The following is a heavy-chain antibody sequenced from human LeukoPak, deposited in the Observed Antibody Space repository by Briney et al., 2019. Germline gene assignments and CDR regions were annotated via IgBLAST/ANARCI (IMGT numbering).Heavy chain of an antibody. V-gene: IGHV4-34*01. D-gene: IGHD2-21*01. CDR3: ARGRINYYEYYYMDV. Sequence: SETLSLTCTIYGGSFSGYYWSWIRQFPGKGLEWIGESNQSGSTNYKPSLKGRVTISVDMSKNQFSLKLSSVTAAGTAVYYCARGRINYYEYYYMDVWGKGTTVTVSS. CDR1: GGSFSGYY. J-gene: IGHJ6*03. CDR2: SNQSGST.